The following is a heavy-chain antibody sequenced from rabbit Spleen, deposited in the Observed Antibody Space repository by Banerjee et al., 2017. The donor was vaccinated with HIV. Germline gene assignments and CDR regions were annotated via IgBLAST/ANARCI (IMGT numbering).Heavy chain of an antibody. D-gene: IGHD8-1*01. Sequence: QQQLEEYGGDLVQAEGSLTLTCKASGFSFCSNDYMCWVRQAPGKGLEWIACIDSGSRDYTYYASWAKGRFTISKTSSTTVTLQMPSLTAADTTTYFCARDTGSSFSTYGMDLWGPGTLVTVS. CDR2: IDSGSRDYT. CDR3: ARDTGSSFSTYGMDL. J-gene: IGHJ6*01. V-gene: IGHV1S45*01. CDR1: GFSFCSNDY.